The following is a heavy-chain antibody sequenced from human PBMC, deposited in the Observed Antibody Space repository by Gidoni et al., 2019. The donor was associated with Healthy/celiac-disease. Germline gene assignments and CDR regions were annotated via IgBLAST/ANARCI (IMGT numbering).Heavy chain of an antibody. CDR1: VYTFTSYG. CDR2: ISAYNGNT. J-gene: IGHJ6*02. D-gene: IGHD3-22*01. V-gene: IGHV1-18*04. CDR3: ARESYYYDSSGYSSHYYYYGMDV. Sequence: QVQLVQSRAEVKKPGASVKVSCKASVYTFTSYGISCVRHAPGQGLEWIGWISAYNGNTNYAQKLRGRVTMTTDTSTSTAYMELRSLRSDDTAVYYCARESYYYDSSGYSSHYYYYGMDVWGQGTTVTVSS.